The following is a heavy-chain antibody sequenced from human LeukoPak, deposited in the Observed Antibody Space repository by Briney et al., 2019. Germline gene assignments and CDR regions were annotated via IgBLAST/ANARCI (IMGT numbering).Heavy chain of an antibody. CDR2: IYSGGST. J-gene: IGHJ4*02. D-gene: IGHD6-13*01. CDR3: ARLTGYSSSWHFDY. V-gene: IGHV3-53*01. CDR1: GVTVSSNY. Sequence: PGGSLRLSCAASGVTVSSNYMSWVRQAPGKGLEWVSVIYSGGSTYYADSVKGRFNISRDNSKNTLYLQMNSLRAEDTAVYYCARLTGYSSSWHFDYWGQGTLVTVSS.